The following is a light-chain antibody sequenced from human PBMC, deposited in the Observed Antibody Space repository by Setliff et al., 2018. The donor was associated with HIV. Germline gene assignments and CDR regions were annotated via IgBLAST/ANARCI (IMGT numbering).Light chain of an antibody. CDR1: SSDIGSHNH. Sequence: QSALTQPPSASGSPGQSVAISCTGTSSDIGSHNHVSWYQQYPGKAPKLMIYELSQRPSGVPDRFSGSESGNTASLTVSGLQAEDEADYYCASYAGDGVHDIYVFGTGTKVTV. J-gene: IGLJ1*01. CDR2: ELS. V-gene: IGLV2-8*01. CDR3: ASYAGDGVHDIYV.